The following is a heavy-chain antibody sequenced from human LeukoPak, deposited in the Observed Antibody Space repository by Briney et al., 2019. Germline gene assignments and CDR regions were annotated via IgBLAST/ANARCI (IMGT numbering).Heavy chain of an antibody. V-gene: IGHV3-9*01. CDR3: ARERTYYYYYMDV. CDR1: GFTFDDYA. J-gene: IGHJ6*03. CDR2: ISWNSGSI. Sequence: GGSLRLSCAASGFTFDDYAMHWVRQGPGKGLEWVSGISWNSGSIDYADSVKGRFTISRDNAKNTLYLQMNSLRAEDTAVYYCARERTYYYYYMDVWGKGTTVTVSS.